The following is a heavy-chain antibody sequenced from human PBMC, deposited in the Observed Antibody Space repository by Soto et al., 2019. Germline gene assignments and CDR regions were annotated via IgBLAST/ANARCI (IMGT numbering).Heavy chain of an antibody. CDR1: GSTFSNFA. V-gene: IGHV1-69*12. CDR2: IILPFGTP. D-gene: IGHD3-22*01. CDR3: VRGPDYEGYFDY. Sequence: QVRLVQSGAEVKKPGSSVKVSCEASGSTFSNFAIGWVRQAPGQGLEWLGGIILPFGTPNYAQKFQGRVTISADESVTTAYMELRGLRSEDTAVYYCVRGPDYEGYFDYWGQGTLVTVSS. J-gene: IGHJ4*02.